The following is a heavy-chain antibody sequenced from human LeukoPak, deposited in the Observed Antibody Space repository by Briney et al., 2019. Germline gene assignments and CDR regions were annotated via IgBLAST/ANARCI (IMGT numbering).Heavy chain of an antibody. D-gene: IGHD3-10*01. J-gene: IGHJ4*02. Sequence: PGGSLRLSCAASGFTFSSYAMHWVRQAPGKGLEWVAVISYDGSNKYYADSVKGRFTISRDNSKNTLYLQMNSLRAEDTAVYYCARDRGVIITNPYFDYWGQGTLVTVSS. CDR2: ISYDGSNK. V-gene: IGHV3-30-3*01. CDR3: ARDRGVIITNPYFDY. CDR1: GFTFSSYA.